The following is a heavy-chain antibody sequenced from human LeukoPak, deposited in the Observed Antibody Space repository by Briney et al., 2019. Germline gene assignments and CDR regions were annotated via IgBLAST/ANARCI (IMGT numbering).Heavy chain of an antibody. J-gene: IGHJ4*02. CDR2: ISGSGGST. Sequence: PGGSLRLSCAASGFTFSSYGMSWVRQAPGKGLEWVSAISGSGGSTYYADSVKGRFTISRDNSKNTLYLQMNSLRAEDTAVYYCAKDSQATMITSGGVIVEGFDYWGQGTLVTVSS. CDR3: AKDSQATMITSGGVIVEGFDY. D-gene: IGHD3-16*02. CDR1: GFTFSSYG. V-gene: IGHV3-23*01.